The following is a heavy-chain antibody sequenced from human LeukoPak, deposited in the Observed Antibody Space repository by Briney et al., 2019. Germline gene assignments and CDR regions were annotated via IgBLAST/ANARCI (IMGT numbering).Heavy chain of an antibody. Sequence: GGSLRLSCAASGFTFSSYGMSWVRQAPGKGLEWVSAISGSGGSTYYADSVKGRFTIYRDNSKNTLYLQMNSLRGEDTAVYYCAKERHCYRAYYFDYWGQGTLVTVSS. CDR1: GFTFSSYG. CDR3: AKERHCYRAYYFDY. J-gene: IGHJ4*02. V-gene: IGHV3-23*01. D-gene: IGHD2-15*01. CDR2: ISGSGGST.